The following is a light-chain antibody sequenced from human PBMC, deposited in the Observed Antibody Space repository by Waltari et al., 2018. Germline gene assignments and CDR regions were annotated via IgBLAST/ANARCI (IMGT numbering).Light chain of an antibody. CDR1: INADNDFSY. J-gene: IGLJ2*01. V-gene: IGLV2-14*03. CDR2: NVR. CDR3: FSYTSRSTVL. Sequence: QSALPQPASVTGSLGQSITISCTGTINADNDFSYVSWFQQHPGRVPKLLIYNVRNRPSGTSYRFSGSKSGSTASLTISGLQSEDEADYYCFSYTSRSTVLFGGGTKLTVL.